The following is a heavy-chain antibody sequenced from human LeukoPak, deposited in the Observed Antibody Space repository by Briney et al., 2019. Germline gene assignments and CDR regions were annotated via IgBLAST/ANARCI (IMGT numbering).Heavy chain of an antibody. CDR2: ISGTGGST. V-gene: IGHV3-23*01. J-gene: IGHJ6*03. Sequence: GGSLRLSCAASGFTFSRYAMSWVRQAPGKGLEWVSAISGTGGSTYYADSVKGRFTISRDNSKNTLYVQMNSLRAEDTAVYYCATHGGTAMDNYYYYYMDVWGKGTTATVSS. CDR3: ATHGGTAMDNYYYYYMDV. CDR1: GFTFSRYA. D-gene: IGHD5-18*01.